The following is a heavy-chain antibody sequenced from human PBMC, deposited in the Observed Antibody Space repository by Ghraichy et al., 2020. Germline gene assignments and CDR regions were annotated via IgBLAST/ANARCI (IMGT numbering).Heavy chain of an antibody. V-gene: IGHV1-2*02. Sequence: ASVKVSCKASGYTFTGYYMHWVQQAPGQGLEWMGWINPNSGGTNYAQKFQGRVTMTRDTSISTAYMELSRLRSDDTAVYYCARLGSGSDAFDIWGQGTMVTVSS. J-gene: IGHJ3*02. CDR2: INPNSGGT. CDR3: ARLGSGSDAFDI. D-gene: IGHD6-25*01. CDR1: GYTFTGYY.